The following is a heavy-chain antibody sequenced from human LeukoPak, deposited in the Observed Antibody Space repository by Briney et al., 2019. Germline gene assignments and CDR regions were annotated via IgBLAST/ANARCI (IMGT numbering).Heavy chain of an antibody. Sequence: GGSLRLSCLASRFTFSQYWMNGVRQAPGKGLEGVANIKQDGSESKFVDSFKGRFTISRDNAKNSLYMQMNSLRDDDSSIYYCARGRWFGDFYSIDVWGQGTTVTVSS. CDR2: IKQDGSES. CDR1: RFTFSQYW. V-gene: IGHV3-7*01. J-gene: IGHJ6*03. D-gene: IGHD3-10*01. CDR3: ARGRWFGDFYSIDV.